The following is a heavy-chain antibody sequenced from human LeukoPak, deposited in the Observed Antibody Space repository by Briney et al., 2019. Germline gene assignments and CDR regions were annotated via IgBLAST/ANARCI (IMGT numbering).Heavy chain of an antibody. J-gene: IGHJ6*02. CDR3: ARSSKWLSYGLDV. CDR2: IKEDGSET. V-gene: IGHV3-7*01. D-gene: IGHD6-19*01. CDR1: GFTFSSYA. Sequence: GGSLRLSCAASGFTFSSYAMSWVRQAPGKGLEWVANIKEDGSETYYMGSVKGRFTISRDNAKNSLYLRLNSLRAEDTAVYYCARSSKWLSYGLDVWGQGTTVTVSS.